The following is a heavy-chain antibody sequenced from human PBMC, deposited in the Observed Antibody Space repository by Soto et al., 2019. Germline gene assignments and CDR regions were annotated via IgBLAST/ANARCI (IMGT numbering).Heavy chain of an antibody. J-gene: IGHJ4*02. CDR1: GGSISSGGYY. V-gene: IGHV4-31*03. D-gene: IGHD4-17*01. CDR3: AREGGATVPKFEY. CDR2: IYYSGST. Sequence: SETLSLTCTVSGGSISSGGYYWSWIRQHPGKGLEWIGYIYYSGSTYYNPSLKSRVTISVDTSKNQFSLKLSSVTAADTAVYYCAREGGATVPKFEYCGKGTLVTVSS.